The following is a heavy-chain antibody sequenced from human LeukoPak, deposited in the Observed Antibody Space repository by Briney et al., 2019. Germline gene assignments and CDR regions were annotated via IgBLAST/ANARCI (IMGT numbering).Heavy chain of an antibody. CDR3: ARESYSSAWHKASDI. CDR2: INLNSGDT. V-gene: IGHV1-2*02. Sequence: ASVKVSCKASRYTFTDYYIHWVRQAPGQGLEWMGCINLNSGDTRYTLTSQGRVTMTRDTSISTAYMELNSLTSDDTAVYYCARESYSSAWHKASDIWGQGTVVTVSS. J-gene: IGHJ3*02. CDR1: RYTFTDYY. D-gene: IGHD6-19*01.